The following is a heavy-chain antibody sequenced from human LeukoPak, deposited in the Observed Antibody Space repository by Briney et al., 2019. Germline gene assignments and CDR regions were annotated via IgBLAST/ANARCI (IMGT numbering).Heavy chain of an antibody. CDR1: GFTFSSYS. CDR3: ASVEYSWNDAGFDY. V-gene: IGHV3-21*01. D-gene: IGHD1-20*01. CDR2: ISSSSSYI. Sequence: GGSLRLSCAASGFTFSSYSMNWVRQAPGKGLEWVSSISSSSSYIYYADSVKGRFTISRDNAKNSLYLQMNSLRAEDTAVCYCASVEYSWNDAGFDYWGQGTLVTVSS. J-gene: IGHJ4*02.